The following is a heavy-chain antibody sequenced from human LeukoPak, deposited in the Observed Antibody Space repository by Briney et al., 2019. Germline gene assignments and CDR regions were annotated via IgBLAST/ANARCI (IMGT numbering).Heavy chain of an antibody. CDR1: GYTFISHY. D-gene: IGHD6-19*01. CDR2: INPGGGST. V-gene: IGHV1-46*01. J-gene: IGHJ4*02. CDR3: ASDGYSSGWYVIDY. Sequence: ASVKVSCKASGYTFISHYMHWVRQAPGQGLEWMGIINPGGGSTSYAQKFQGRVTMTRDTSTSTVYMELSSLRSEDTAVYYCASDGYSSGWYVIDYWGQGTLVTVSS.